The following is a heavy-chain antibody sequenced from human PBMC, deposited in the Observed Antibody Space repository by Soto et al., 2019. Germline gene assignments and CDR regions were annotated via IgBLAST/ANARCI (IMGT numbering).Heavy chain of an antibody. V-gene: IGHV3-23*01. J-gene: IGHJ6*03. Sequence: EVQLLESGGGLVQPGGSLRLSCAASGFTFSSYAMSWVRQAPGKGLEWVSAISGSAATTFYADSVKCRFTVSRDNSNNTLYHQMSGQRAQVTAIYHCAGGPRNCSVYSCDYYVEVWGKGTTVTVSS. CDR3: AGGPRNCSVYSCDYYVEV. CDR2: ISGSAATT. CDR1: GFTFSSYA. D-gene: IGHD2-15*01.